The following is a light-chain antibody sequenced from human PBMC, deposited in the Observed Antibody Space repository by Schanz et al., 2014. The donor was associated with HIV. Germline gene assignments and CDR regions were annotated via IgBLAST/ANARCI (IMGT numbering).Light chain of an antibody. J-gene: IGLJ1*01. Sequence: QSVLTQPPSASGTPGQRVTISCSGSSSNIGRNTVYWYQQLPGTAPQLLIYSNNQRPSGVSNRFSGSKSGNTASLTVSRLQAEDEADYYCNSYSHSTTYVFGSGTQLTV. CDR2: SNN. CDR3: NSYSHSTTYV. CDR1: SSNIGRNT. V-gene: IGLV1-44*01.